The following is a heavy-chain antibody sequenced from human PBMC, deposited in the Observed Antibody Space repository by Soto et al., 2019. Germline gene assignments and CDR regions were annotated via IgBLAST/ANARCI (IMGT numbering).Heavy chain of an antibody. CDR1: GFTFSSYS. J-gene: IGHJ4*02. CDR3: ARGDLRVVVTAIDS. D-gene: IGHD2-15*01. CDR2: ISSSSSTI. Sequence: GGSLRLSCAASGFTFSSYSMNWVRQAPGKGLEWVSYISSSSSTIYYADSVKGRFTISRDNAENSLYLQMNSLGADDSAVYYCARGDLRVVVTAIDSWGQGTLVTAPQ. V-gene: IGHV3-48*04.